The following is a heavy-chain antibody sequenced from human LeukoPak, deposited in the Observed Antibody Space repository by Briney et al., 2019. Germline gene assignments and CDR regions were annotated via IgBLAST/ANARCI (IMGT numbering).Heavy chain of an antibody. CDR2: IIPILGIA. V-gene: IGHV1-69*02. Sequence: SVKVSCKASGGTFSSYTISWVRQAPGQGLEWMGRIIPILGIANYAQKFQGRVTITADESTSTAYMELSSLRSEDTAVYYCARRDYGSGSPYYFDYWGQGTLVTVSS. CDR3: ARRDYGSGSPYYFDY. J-gene: IGHJ4*02. CDR1: GGTFSSYT. D-gene: IGHD3-10*01.